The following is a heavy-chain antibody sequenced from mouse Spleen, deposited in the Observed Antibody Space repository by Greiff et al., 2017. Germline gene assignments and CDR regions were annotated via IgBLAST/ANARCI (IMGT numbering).Heavy chain of an antibody. CDR3: ARPTVVAKGGAMDY. Sequence: DVKLQESGGGLVKPGGSLKLSCAASGFTFSSYGMSWVRQTPEKRLEWVATISGGGSYTYYPDSVKGRFTISRDNAKNNLYLQMSSLRSEDTALYYCARPTVVAKGGAMDYWGQGTSVTVSS. V-gene: IGHV5-9-2*01. CDR1: GFTFSSYG. J-gene: IGHJ4*01. CDR2: ISGGGSYT. D-gene: IGHD1-1*01.